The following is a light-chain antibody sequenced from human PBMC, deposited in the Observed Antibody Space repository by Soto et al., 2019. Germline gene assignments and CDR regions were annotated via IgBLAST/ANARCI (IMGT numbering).Light chain of an antibody. CDR1: QSVSSSY. V-gene: IGKV3-20*01. Sequence: EIVLTQSPGTLSLSPGERATLSCRASQSVSSSYLAWYQQKPGQAPRLLIYGASSRATGIPDRFSGSGSGKDFTINISRLEPEDFAVYYCQKYSSSPTLGQGTKVEIK. CDR3: QKYSSSPT. J-gene: IGKJ1*01. CDR2: GAS.